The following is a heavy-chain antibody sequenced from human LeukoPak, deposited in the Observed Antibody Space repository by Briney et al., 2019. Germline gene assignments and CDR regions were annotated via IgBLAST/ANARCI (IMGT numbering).Heavy chain of an antibody. CDR3: AREVGHYYGMDV. V-gene: IGHV3-74*01. Sequence: PGGSLRLSCAASGFTFSSYWMHWVRQAPGKGLVWVSHINSDGSNTNYADYVKGRFTISRDNAKNTLYLQLNSLRAEDTAVYYCAREVGHYYGMDVWGQGTTVTVSS. CDR2: INSDGSNT. J-gene: IGHJ6*02. CDR1: GFTFSSYW. D-gene: IGHD2-15*01.